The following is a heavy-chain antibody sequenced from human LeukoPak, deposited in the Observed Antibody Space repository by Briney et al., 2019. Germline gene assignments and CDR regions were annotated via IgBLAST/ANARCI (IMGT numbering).Heavy chain of an antibody. CDR3: AREGGSSYGYAYH. Sequence: ASVKVSCKAFGYTFTSYYMHWVRRAPGQGLEWMGWINPHSGDTNYAHKFQGRVTMTRDTSISIAYMELSSLKSDDTAVYYCAREGGSSYGYAYHWGQGTLVTVSS. CDR1: GYTFTSYY. V-gene: IGHV1-2*07. D-gene: IGHD5-18*01. CDR2: INPHSGDT. J-gene: IGHJ5*02.